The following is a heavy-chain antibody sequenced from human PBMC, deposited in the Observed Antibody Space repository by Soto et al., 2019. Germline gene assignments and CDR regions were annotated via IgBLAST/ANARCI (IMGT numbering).Heavy chain of an antibody. J-gene: IGHJ6*02. Sequence: PGGSLRLSCGASGFTFSSYAMSWVRQAPGKGLEWVSAISGSGGSTYYADSVKGRFTISRDNSKNTLYLQMNSLRAEDTAVYYCDRYCTNGVCYYNGMDAWGQGTTVTVSS. D-gene: IGHD2-8*01. V-gene: IGHV3-23*01. CDR1: GFTFSSYA. CDR2: ISGSGGST. CDR3: DRYCTNGVCYYNGMDA.